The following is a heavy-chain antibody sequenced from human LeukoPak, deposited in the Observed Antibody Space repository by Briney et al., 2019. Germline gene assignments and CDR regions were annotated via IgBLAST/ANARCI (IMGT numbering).Heavy chain of an antibody. V-gene: IGHV5-51*01. CDR1: GYSFTNYW. J-gene: IGHJ3*02. CDR3: ARRISRGQIFSAFDI. D-gene: IGHD3-3*01. Sequence: GESLKISCKGSGYSFTNYWIGWVRQMPGKGLEWMGIIYPGDSDTRYSPSFEGQVTISADKSTSTAYLQWSSLKASDPAMYYCARRISRGQIFSAFDIWGQGKMVTVSS. CDR2: IYPGDSDT.